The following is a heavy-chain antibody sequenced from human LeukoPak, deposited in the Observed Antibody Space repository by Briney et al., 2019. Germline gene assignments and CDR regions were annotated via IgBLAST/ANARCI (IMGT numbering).Heavy chain of an antibody. CDR3: ARDGSGYYEEPPDPDY. J-gene: IGHJ4*02. CDR2: ISSSGSTI. CDR1: GFTFSDYY. Sequence: GGSLRLSCAASGFTFSDYYMSWIRQAPGKGLEWVSYISSSGSTIYYADSVKGRFTISRDNAKNSLYLQMNSLRAEDTAVYYCARDGSGYYEEPPDPDYWGQGTLVTVSS. V-gene: IGHV3-11*01. D-gene: IGHD3-22*01.